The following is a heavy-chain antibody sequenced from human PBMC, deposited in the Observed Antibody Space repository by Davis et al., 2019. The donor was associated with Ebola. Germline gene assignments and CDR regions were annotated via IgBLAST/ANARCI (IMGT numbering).Heavy chain of an antibody. V-gene: IGHV1-24*01. Sequence: ASVKVSCKVSGYTLTELSVHWVRQAPGKGLEWMGCFDPKYGEPIYAEKFQGRLTLTEDTSTDTAYMEPSSLRSEDTAMYYCSVGGQDGGFDYWGQGTLVPVSS. CDR2: FDPKYGEP. D-gene: IGHD3-16*01. CDR1: GYTLTELS. J-gene: IGHJ4*02. CDR3: SVGGQDGGFDY.